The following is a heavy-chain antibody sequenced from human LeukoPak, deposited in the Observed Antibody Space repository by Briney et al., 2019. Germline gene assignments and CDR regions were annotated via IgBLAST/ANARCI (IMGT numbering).Heavy chain of an antibody. J-gene: IGHJ6*03. D-gene: IGHD3-10*01. V-gene: IGHV3-74*01. CDR1: GFMFSNYY. CDR2: IKNAGIDT. CDR3: ARGGYGHNMDV. Sequence: QTGGSLGLSCVGSGFMFSNYYMYWVRQAPGKGLVWVSRIKNAGIDTIYADSVKGRFTVSRDNAKNTVYLQMSSLRAEDTAVYYCARGGYGHNMDVWGEGTTVTVSS.